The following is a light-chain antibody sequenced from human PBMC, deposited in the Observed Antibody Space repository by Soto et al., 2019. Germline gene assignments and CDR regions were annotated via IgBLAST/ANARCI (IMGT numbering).Light chain of an antibody. CDR2: GAS. CDR1: HTIATY. CDR3: QQFYYYPHT. V-gene: IGKV1-39*01. J-gene: IGKJ2*01. Sequence: DIQMTQSPSSLSASVGDRVTLTCRASHTIATYLNWYQQRPGKVPEALIYGASRLEIGVPSRFTGSGYGTDFTLTINNLQPEDFATYYCQQFYYYPHTFGQGTKVDIK.